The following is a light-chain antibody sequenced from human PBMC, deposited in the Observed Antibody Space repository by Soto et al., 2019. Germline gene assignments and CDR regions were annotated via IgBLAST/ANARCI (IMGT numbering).Light chain of an antibody. CDR2: EVT. V-gene: IGLV2-14*01. CDR3: TSYTATNTPYV. Sequence: QSALTQPASVSGSPGQSITISCSGTSSDIGAYNFVSWYQHHPGRAPQLIIYEVTLRPSGVSNRFSGSKSGNSASLTISGRQAEDEADYYCTSYTATNTPYVFGSGTKVTVL. CDR1: SSDIGAYNF. J-gene: IGLJ1*01.